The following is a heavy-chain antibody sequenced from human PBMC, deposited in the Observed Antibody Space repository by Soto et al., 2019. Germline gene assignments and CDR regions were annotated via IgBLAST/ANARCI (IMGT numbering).Heavy chain of an antibody. CDR2: IYHSGST. J-gene: IGHJ4*02. CDR1: GGSISSGGYS. D-gene: IGHD3-10*01. V-gene: IGHV4-30-2*01. Sequence: TLSLTCAVSGGSISSGGYSWSWIRQPPGKGLEWIGYIYHSGSTYYNPSLKSRATISVDRSKNQLSLKLSSVTAADTAVYYCARGPPFGYWGQGTLVTVSS. CDR3: ARGPPFGY.